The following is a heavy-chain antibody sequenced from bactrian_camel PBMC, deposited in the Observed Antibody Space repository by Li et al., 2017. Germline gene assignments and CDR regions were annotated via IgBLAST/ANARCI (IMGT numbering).Heavy chain of an antibody. Sequence: HVQLVESGGGSVQSGGSLRLSCAVSQSTYSTYCMGWFRQAPGEERVQVAVIDSLHMTSYADSVKGRFTISQDDANNTLYLQINSLKSEDTAVYYCAADKMTVARRYWGQGTQVTVS. CDR3: AADKMTVARRY. CDR1: QSTYSTYC. CDR2: IDSLHMT. D-gene: IGHD7*01. V-gene: IGHV3S53*01. J-gene: IGHJ4*01.